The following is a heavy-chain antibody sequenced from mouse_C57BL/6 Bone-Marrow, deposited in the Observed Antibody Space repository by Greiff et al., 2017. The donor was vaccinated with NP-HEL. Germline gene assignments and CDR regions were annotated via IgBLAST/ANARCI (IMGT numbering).Heavy chain of an antibody. J-gene: IGHJ2*01. CDR1: GFNIKNTY. D-gene: IGHD3-2*02. V-gene: IGHV14-3*01. Sequence: VQLQQSVAELVRPGASVKLSCTASGFNIKNTYMHWVKQRPEQGLEWIGRIDPANGNTKYAAKFQGKATITADTSSTTAYLQLSSLTSEDTAIYYCAQTAQMSRFFDYWGQGTTLAVSS. CDR2: IDPANGNT. CDR3: AQTAQMSRFFDY.